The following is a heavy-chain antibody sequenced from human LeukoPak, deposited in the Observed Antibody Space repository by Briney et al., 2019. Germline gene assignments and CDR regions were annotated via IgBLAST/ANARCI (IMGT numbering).Heavy chain of an antibody. D-gene: IGHD3-22*01. CDR2: ISVRSNYI. Sequence: PGGSLRLSCAASGYTFSSYIINWVRQAPGKGLEWVSSISVRSNYIYYADSVRGRFRISRDDARDSLYLQMNSLKAEDTAVYHCVRLRRNSDTSGFYYYYDFWGQGTLVTVSS. CDR3: VRLRRNSDTSGFYYYYDF. V-gene: IGHV3-21*01. CDR1: GYTFSSYI. J-gene: IGHJ4*02.